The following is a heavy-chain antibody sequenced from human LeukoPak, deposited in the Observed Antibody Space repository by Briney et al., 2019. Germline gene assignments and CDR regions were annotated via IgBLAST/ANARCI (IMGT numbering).Heavy chain of an antibody. Sequence: ASVKVSCKASGYTFTGYYMHWVRQAPGQGLEWMGWINPNSGGTNCAQKFQGRVTMTRDTSISTAYMELSRLRSDDTAVYYCARDLYDSSGSYPDYWGQGTLVTVSS. J-gene: IGHJ4*02. D-gene: IGHD3-22*01. V-gene: IGHV1-2*02. CDR3: ARDLYDSSGSYPDY. CDR2: INPNSGGT. CDR1: GYTFTGYY.